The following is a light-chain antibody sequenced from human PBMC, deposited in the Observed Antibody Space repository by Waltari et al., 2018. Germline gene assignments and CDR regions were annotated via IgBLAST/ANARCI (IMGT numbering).Light chain of an antibody. CDR1: QSVSSN. J-gene: IGKJ4*01. CDR3: QQYNNWPPLT. CDR2: GAS. V-gene: IGKV3-15*01. Sequence: IVLTQSPATPSVSPGERATLTCRARQSVSSNLAWYQQKPGQAPRPLLYGASTRATGIPARFSGSGSGTEFTLTISSLQSEDFAVYYCQQYNNWPPLTFGGGTKVEIK.